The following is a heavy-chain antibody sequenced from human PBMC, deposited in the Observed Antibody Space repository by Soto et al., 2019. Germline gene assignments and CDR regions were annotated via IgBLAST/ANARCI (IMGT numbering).Heavy chain of an antibody. CDR3: AKDRANPITIFGVVGYYYYGMDV. D-gene: IGHD3-3*01. J-gene: IGHJ6*02. Sequence: VGSLRLSCAASGFTFSSYGMHWVRQAPGKGLEWVAVISYDGSNKYYADSVKGRFTISRDNSKNTLYLQMNSLRAEDTAVYYCAKDRANPITIFGVVGYYYYGMDVWGQGTTVTVSS. CDR2: ISYDGSNK. V-gene: IGHV3-30*18. CDR1: GFTFSSYG.